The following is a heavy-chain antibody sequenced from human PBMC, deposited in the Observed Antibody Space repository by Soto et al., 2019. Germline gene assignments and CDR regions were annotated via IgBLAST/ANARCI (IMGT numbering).Heavy chain of an antibody. CDR1: GYTFTYYT. CDR3: ARGPSSGSFDY. Sequence: QVQLVQSGAEVKKPGASVKVSCKASGYTFTYYTMHWLRQAPGQSLGWMGWINADNGNTYYSQKFQDRVTLTRDTSETTLYMELSSLTSEDTAVYYCARGPSSGSFDYWGQGTRVTVSS. CDR2: INADNGNT. D-gene: IGHD1-1*01. J-gene: IGHJ4*02. V-gene: IGHV1-3*01.